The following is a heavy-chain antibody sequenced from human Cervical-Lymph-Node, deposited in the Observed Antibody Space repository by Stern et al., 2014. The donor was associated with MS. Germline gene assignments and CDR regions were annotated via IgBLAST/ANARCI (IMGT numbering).Heavy chain of an antibody. CDR3: ARGLPNTGYDP. J-gene: IGHJ5*02. CDR2: INTVANNI. CDR1: GFTFSSYP. V-gene: IGHV3-48*01. D-gene: IGHD6-25*01. Sequence: EVHLVASGGGLVQPGGSLRLACAASGFTFSSYPMNWVRQAPGKGPEWISYINTVANNIYYADSVKGRFTISRDNAKNSLFLQMNSLRADDTAVYYCARGLPNTGYDPWGQGTLVTVSS.